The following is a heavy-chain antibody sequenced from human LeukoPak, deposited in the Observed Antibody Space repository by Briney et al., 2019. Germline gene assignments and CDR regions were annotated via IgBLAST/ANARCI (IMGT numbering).Heavy chain of an antibody. CDR1: GYTFTGYY. V-gene: IGHV1-2*02. CDR2: INPNSGGT. CDR3: AKLWAYYYGSGSEVNDAFDI. Sequence: ASVKVSCKASGYTFTGYYMHWVRQAPGQGLEWMGWINPNSGGTNYAQKFQGRVTMTRDTSVSTAYMELSRLRSDDTAVYYCAKLWAYYYGSGSEVNDAFDIWGQGTMVTVSS. D-gene: IGHD3-10*01. J-gene: IGHJ3*02.